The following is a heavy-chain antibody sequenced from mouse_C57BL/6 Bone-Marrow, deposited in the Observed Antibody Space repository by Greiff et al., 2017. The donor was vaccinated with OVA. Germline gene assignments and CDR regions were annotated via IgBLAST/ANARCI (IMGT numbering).Heavy chain of an antibody. J-gene: IGHJ3*01. CDR3: ARSSYCPFAY. CDR2: IHPNSGST. V-gene: IGHV1-64*01. CDR1: GYTFTSYW. Sequence: QVQLQQPGAELVKPGASVQLSCKASGYTFTSYWMHWVKQRPGQGLEWIGMIHPNSGSTNYNEKFKSKATLTVDKSSSTAYMQLSSLTSEDSAVYYCARSSYCPFAYWGQGTLVTVSA. D-gene: IGHD2-10*01.